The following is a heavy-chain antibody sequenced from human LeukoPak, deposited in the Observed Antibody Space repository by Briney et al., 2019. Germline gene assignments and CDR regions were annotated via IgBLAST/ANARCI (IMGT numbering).Heavy chain of an antibody. J-gene: IGHJ5*02. V-gene: IGHV4-39*01. Sequence: PSETLSLTCTVSGDSIVCSNCYWGWVRQPPGTGLEWIGSIYYSGDTHYNPSLRSRVTISVDTSKNQFSLKLSSVTAADTAVYYCARRRAEGGSNGHYNWFDPWGQGILVTVSS. CDR2: IYYSGDT. CDR1: GDSIVCSNCY. CDR3: ARRRAEGGSNGHYNWFDP. D-gene: IGHD6-13*01.